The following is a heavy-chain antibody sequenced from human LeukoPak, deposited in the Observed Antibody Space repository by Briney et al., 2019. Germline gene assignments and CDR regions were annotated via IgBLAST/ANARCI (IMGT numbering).Heavy chain of an antibody. J-gene: IGHJ4*02. CDR3: ARDSSSGWYYFDY. D-gene: IGHD6-19*01. CDR1: GFTFSSFE. V-gene: IGHV3-48*03. Sequence: PGGSLRLSCAASGFTFSSFEMNWVRQAPGKGLEWVSSISSGGTTIYYADSVKGRFSISRDNAKNSLYLQMNSLRVEDTAVYYCARDSSSGWYYFDYWGQGTLVTVSS. CDR2: ISSGGTTI.